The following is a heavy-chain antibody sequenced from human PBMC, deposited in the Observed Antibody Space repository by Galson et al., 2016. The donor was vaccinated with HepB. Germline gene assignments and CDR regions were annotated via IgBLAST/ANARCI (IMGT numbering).Heavy chain of an antibody. CDR3: VRWVVGAADY. V-gene: IGHV3-72*01. D-gene: IGHD3-16*01. CDR1: GYTSSDHY. J-gene: IGHJ4*02. CDR2: TRNKANSYIT. Sequence: SLRLSCAASGYTSSDHYMDWVRQATGKGLEWVGRTRNKANSYITEYAASVKGRFTISRDDSKNSVYLQMGSLKTEDTAVYYCVRWVVGAADYWGQGTLVTVSS.